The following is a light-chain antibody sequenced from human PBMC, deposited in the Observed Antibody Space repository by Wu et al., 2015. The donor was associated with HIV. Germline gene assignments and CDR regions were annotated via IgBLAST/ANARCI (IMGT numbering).Light chain of an antibody. CDR1: QNIGNY. J-gene: IGKJ2*01. CDR3: QQSYSTPGT. V-gene: IGKV1-39*01. Sequence: DIQVTQSPSSLSASVGDRLTITCRASQNIGNYLNWYQQESGKAPKLLMFLVSTLQSGVPSRFSGNGSGTDFTLTISSMQPEDFATYYCQQSYSTPGTFGQGTKGGD. CDR2: LVS.